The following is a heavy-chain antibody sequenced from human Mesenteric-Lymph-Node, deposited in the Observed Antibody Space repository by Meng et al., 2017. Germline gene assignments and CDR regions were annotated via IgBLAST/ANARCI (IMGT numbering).Heavy chain of an antibody. J-gene: IGHJ4*02. CDR1: GFTFSSYS. CDR2: ISSSSSYI. CDR3: ARDLRASSASYDY. Sequence: GESLKISCAASGFTFSSYSMNWVRQAPGKGLEWVSSISSSSSYIYYADSVKGRFTISRDNAENSLYLHMNSPRVEDTAVYYCARDLRASSASYDYWGQGTRVTGAS. V-gene: IGHV3-21*01. D-gene: IGHD1-26*01.